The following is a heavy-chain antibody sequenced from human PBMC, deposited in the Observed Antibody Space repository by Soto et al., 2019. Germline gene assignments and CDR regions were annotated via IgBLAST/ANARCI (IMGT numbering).Heavy chain of an antibody. D-gene: IGHD3-3*01. CDR3: ATIRLRFLEWLLFDRGDYGMDV. CDR1: GYTNTELS. V-gene: IGHV1-24*01. Sequence: ASVKVSCKVSGYTNTELSMHWVRQAPGKGLEWMGGFDPEDGETIYAQKFQGRVTMTEDTSTDTAYMELSSLRSEDTAVYYCATIRLRFLEWLLFDRGDYGMDVWGQGTTVTVSS. J-gene: IGHJ6*02. CDR2: FDPEDGET.